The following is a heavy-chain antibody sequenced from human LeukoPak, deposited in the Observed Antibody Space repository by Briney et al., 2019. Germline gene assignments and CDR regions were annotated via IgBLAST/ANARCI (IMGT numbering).Heavy chain of an antibody. D-gene: IGHD3-3*02. Sequence: GESLKISCKGSGYSFTSSWIGLVRQMPGKGLEWMGIIYPGDSDTSYSPSFQGQATISADKSISTDYLQWSSLKASDTAIYYCARHDRIRAFDIWGQGTMVTVSS. CDR3: ARHDRIRAFDI. CDR1: GYSFTSSW. J-gene: IGHJ3*02. V-gene: IGHV5-51*01. CDR2: IYPGDSDT.